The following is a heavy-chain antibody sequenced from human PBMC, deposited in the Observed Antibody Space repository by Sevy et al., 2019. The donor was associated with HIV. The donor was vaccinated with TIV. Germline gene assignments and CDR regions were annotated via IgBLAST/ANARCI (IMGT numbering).Heavy chain of an antibody. CDR1: GFTFSNHA. Sequence: GGSLRLSCTASGFTFSNHAMHWVRQGPGKGPEWVAFIRNDGSHEYYADSVKGRFTDSRDNSKNTLYLQMNSLRPEYTAVYYCARDRKVLLVVYAIPFDAFDIWGQGTMVTVSS. D-gene: IGHD2-8*02. CDR3: ARDRKVLLVVYAIPFDAFDI. V-gene: IGHV3-30*02. J-gene: IGHJ3*02. CDR2: IRNDGSHE.